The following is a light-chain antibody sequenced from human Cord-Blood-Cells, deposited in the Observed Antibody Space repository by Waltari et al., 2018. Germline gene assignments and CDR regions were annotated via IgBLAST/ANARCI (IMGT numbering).Light chain of an antibody. V-gene: IGKV3-11*01. Sequence: EIVLTQSPATLSLSPGEGATFSCRASQSVSSYLAWYQQKPGQAPRLLIYDASNRATGIPARFSGSGSGTDFTLTISSLEPEDFAVYYCQQRSNWPWTFGQGTKVEIK. CDR3: QQRSNWPWT. J-gene: IGKJ1*01. CDR1: QSVSSY. CDR2: DAS.